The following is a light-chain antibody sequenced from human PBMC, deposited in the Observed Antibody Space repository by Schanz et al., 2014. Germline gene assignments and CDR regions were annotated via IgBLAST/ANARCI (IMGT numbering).Light chain of an antibody. Sequence: DVQLTQSPSTLSASVGDRVTITCRASQTIVTWLAWYQQKPGKAPKLLIYRTSTLESGVPSRFSGSGSGTEFTLTISSLQPEDFASYYCQQYNTYPWMFGHGTKVEIK. CDR2: RTS. CDR3: QQYNTYPWM. CDR1: QTIVTW. V-gene: IGKV1-5*03. J-gene: IGKJ1*01.